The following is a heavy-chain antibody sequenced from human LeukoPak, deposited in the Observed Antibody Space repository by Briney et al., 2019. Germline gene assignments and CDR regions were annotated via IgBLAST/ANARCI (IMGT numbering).Heavy chain of an antibody. CDR2: INPNSGGT. D-gene: IGHD2-2*01. J-gene: IGHJ3*02. CDR1: GYTFTGYY. CDR3: ARDRGYCSSTSCRTAFDI. V-gene: IGHV1-2*02. Sequence: ASVKVSCKASGYTFTGYYMHWVRQAPGQGLEWMGWINPNSGGTNYAQKFQGRVTMTRDTSISTAYMELSRLRSDDTAVYYCARDRGYCSSTSCRTAFDIWGQGTMVTVSS.